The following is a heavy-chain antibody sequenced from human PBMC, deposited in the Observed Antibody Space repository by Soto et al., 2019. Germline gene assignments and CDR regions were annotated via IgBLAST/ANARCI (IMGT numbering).Heavy chain of an antibody. D-gene: IGHD5-18*01. V-gene: IGHV1-69*02. CDR2: IIPILGIA. CDR3: ARAVGYSYGQCSDAFDI. J-gene: IGHJ3*02. Sequence: QVQLVQSGAEVKKPGSSVKVSCKASGGTFSSYTISWVRQAPGQGLEWMGRIIPILGIANYAQKFQGRVTITADKSTSTAYMELSSLRSEDTAVYYCARAVGYSYGQCSDAFDIWGQGTMVTVSS. CDR1: GGTFSSYT.